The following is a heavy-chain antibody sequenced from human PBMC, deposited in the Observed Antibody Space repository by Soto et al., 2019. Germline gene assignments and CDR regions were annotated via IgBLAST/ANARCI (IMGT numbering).Heavy chain of an antibody. Sequence: PGGSLRLSCAASGFTFSSYAMSWVRQAPGKGLEWVSATSGSGGSTYYADSVKGRFTISRDNSKNTLFLQMNSLRAEDTAVYYCAKDQDIVATIADYWGQGTLVTVSS. CDR1: GFTFSSYA. D-gene: IGHD5-12*01. J-gene: IGHJ4*02. CDR2: TSGSGGST. CDR3: AKDQDIVATIADY. V-gene: IGHV3-23*01.